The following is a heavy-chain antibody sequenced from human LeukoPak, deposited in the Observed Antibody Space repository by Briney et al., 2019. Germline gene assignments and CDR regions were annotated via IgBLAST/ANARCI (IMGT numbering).Heavy chain of an antibody. CDR3: SRENGAFSPFGF. CDR1: GGSISTTNW. Sequence: PSETLSFTCGVSGGSISTTNWWSWVRQSPGQGLEWIGEISLSGLTNYSPSLSGRVTMSLDKPKNQLSLNLSSVTAADTAVYYCSRENGAFSPFGFWGQGTLVTVPS. V-gene: IGHV4-4*02. D-gene: IGHD2-8*01. J-gene: IGHJ4*02. CDR2: ISLSGLT.